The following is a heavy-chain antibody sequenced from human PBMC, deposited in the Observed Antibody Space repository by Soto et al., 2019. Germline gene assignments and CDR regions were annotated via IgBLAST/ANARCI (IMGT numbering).Heavy chain of an antibody. V-gene: IGHV3-23*01. CDR2: ISGSGGST. J-gene: IGHJ4*02. Sequence: EVQLLESGGGLLQPGGSLRLSCAASGFTFSSYAMSWVRQAPGKGLEWVSAISGSGGSTYYADSVTGRFTISRDNAKNTLYLQMNSMRAEDTAVYYCANHRDYGPVDYWGQGALVTVSS. D-gene: IGHD3-16*01. CDR3: ANHRDYGPVDY. CDR1: GFTFSSYA.